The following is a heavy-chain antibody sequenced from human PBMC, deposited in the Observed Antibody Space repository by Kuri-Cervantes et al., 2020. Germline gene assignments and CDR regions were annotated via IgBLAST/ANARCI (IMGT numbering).Heavy chain of an antibody. CDR1: GFTFGDYA. V-gene: IGHV3-49*03. CDR2: IRSKAYGGTT. J-gene: IGHJ4*02. Sequence: GGSLRLSCTASGFTFGDYAMSWFRQAPGKGLEWVGFIRSKAYGGTTEYAASVKGRFTISRDDSKSIAYLQMNSLKTEDTAVYYRTRDGTIFGVDTGSWGQGTLVTVSS. D-gene: IGHD3-3*01. CDR3: TRDGTIFGVDTGS.